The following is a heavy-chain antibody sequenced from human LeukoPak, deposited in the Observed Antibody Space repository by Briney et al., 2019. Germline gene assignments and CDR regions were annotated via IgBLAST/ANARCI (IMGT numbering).Heavy chain of an antibody. CDR1: GFTFSSYS. D-gene: IGHD3-10*01. CDR2: VSYDGTET. CDR3: ARSARGVIFDV. V-gene: IGHV3-30*03. J-gene: IGHJ6*04. Sequence: GESLRLSCAASGFTFSSYSMNWVRQAPGKGLEWVAVVSYDGTETKYADSVKGRLNLSRDNSKNTVYLQMNSLTFEDTAVYYCARSARGVIFDVWGKGTTVIVSS.